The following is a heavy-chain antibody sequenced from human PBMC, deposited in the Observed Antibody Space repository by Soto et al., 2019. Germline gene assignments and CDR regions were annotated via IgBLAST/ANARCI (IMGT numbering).Heavy chain of an antibody. V-gene: IGHV4-61*01. Sequence: SETLSLTCAVYGGFVSSGNYYWSWIRQPPGKGLEWVGEMSHSGGTHFNPSLKSRVTISVDTSKNQFSLKMSSVTAADTALYYCARVERGTATTVVDAFDIWGPGTMVTVSS. J-gene: IGHJ3*02. CDR1: GGFVSSGNYY. CDR3: ARVERGTATTVVDAFDI. D-gene: IGHD1-1*01. CDR2: MSHSGGT.